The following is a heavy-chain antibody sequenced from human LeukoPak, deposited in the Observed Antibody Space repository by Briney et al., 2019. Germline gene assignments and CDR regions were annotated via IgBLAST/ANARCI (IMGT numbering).Heavy chain of an antibody. Sequence: SETMSLTCTVSDGSISSSSYYWGWIRQPPRKGLEWIGSIYYSGSTYYNPSLKSPVTISVDTSKNQSSLKLSSVTAADTAVYYCARLGYCSGGSCYGYYWGQGTLVTVSS. V-gene: IGHV4-39*01. CDR1: DGSISSSSYY. J-gene: IGHJ4*02. CDR2: IYYSGST. D-gene: IGHD2-15*01. CDR3: ARLGYCSGGSCYGYY.